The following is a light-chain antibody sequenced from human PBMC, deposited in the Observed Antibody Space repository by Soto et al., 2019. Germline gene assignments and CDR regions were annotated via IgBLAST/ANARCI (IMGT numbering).Light chain of an antibody. CDR1: QSVSSSY. V-gene: IGKV3-20*01. CDR2: DAS. Sequence: EIVLTQSPGTLSLSPGERVTLSCRASQSVSSSYLAWYQQKPGQAPRLLIYDASSRATGIPGRFSGSGSGTDFTLTISRLEPEDFAVYFCQQYGSSPTFGQGTKVEIK. J-gene: IGKJ2*01. CDR3: QQYGSSPT.